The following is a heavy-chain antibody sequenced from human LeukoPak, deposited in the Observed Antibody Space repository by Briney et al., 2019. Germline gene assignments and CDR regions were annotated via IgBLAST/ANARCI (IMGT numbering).Heavy chain of an antibody. J-gene: IGHJ4*02. D-gene: IGHD3-22*01. CDR1: GYSFTSYW. CDR2: IYPGDSDT. V-gene: IGHV5-51*01. Sequence: GESLKISCKGSGYSFTSYWIGWVRQMPGKGLEWMGIIYPGDSDTRYSPSFQGQVTISADKSISTAYLQWSSLRASDTAMYYCARLRGYYYDSSGYNDYWGQGTLVTVSS. CDR3: ARLRGYYYDSSGYNDY.